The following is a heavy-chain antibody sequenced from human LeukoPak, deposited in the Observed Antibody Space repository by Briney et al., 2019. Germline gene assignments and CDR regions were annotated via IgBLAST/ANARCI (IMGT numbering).Heavy chain of an antibody. V-gene: IGHV1-8*01. D-gene: IGHD4-23*01. Sequence: ASVKVSCKASGYTFTSYDINWVRQATGQGLEWMGWMNPNSGNTGYAQKFQGRVTMTTDTSTSTAYMELRSLRSDDTAVYYCARVPGGNLNWFDPWGQGTLVTVSS. J-gene: IGHJ5*02. CDR1: GYTFTSYD. CDR3: ARVPGGNLNWFDP. CDR2: MNPNSGNT.